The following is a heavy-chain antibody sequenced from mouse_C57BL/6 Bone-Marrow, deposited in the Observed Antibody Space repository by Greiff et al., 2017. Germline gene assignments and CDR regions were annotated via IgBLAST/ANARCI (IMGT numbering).Heavy chain of an antibody. CDR3: ARRATVVATRAWFAY. J-gene: IGHJ3*01. CDR2: IYPRSGNT. V-gene: IGHV1-81*01. D-gene: IGHD1-1*01. Sequence: QVQLQQSGAELARPGASVKLSCKASGYTFTSYGISWVKQRTGQGLEWIGEIYPRSGNTYYNEKFKGKANLTADKSSSTAYLELSSLTSEDSAVYFCARRATVVATRAWFAYWGQGTLVTVSA. CDR1: GYTFTSYG.